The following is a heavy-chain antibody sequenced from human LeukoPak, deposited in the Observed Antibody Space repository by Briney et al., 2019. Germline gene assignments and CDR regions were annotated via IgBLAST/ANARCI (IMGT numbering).Heavy chain of an antibody. CDR3: ARGYCSGGSCYAVERNWFDP. D-gene: IGHD2-15*01. Sequence: PSQTLSLTCTVSGGSISSGGYYWSWIRQHPGKGLEWIGYIYYSGSTYYNPSLKSRVTISVDTSKNQFSLKLSSVTAAGTAVYYCARGYCSGGSCYAVERNWFDPWGQGTLVTVSS. J-gene: IGHJ5*02. V-gene: IGHV4-31*03. CDR1: GGSISSGGYY. CDR2: IYYSGST.